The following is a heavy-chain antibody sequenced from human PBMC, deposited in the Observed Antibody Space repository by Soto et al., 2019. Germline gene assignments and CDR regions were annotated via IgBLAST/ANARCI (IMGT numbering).Heavy chain of an antibody. CDR2: IVPLFRTT. CDR1: GGTFSSYA. J-gene: IGHJ6*02. V-gene: IGHV1-69*06. D-gene: IGHD6-13*01. CDR3: ARGGYSSTWSNLLDRSGLDV. Sequence: QVQLVQSGAEAKKPGSSVKVSCKTSGGTFSSYAISWVRQAPGQGLEWMGGIVPLFRTTNYAQKFQGRVTITADTSTDTVYIELSGLRSGDTAVYYCARGGYSSTWSNLLDRSGLDVWGQGTTVTVSS.